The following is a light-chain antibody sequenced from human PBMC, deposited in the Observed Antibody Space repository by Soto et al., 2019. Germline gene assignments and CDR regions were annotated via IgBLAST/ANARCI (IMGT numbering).Light chain of an antibody. J-gene: IGLJ3*02. CDR1: SSDVGDYNY. Sequence: QSVLTQPRSVSGSPGQSVTISCTGTSSDVGDYNYVSWYQQHPGKAPKLMIYDVNKRPSGVPDGFSGSKSGNTASLTISGLQAEDEADYYCCSYAGSYTLWVFGGGTKLTVL. CDR3: CSYAGSYTLWV. CDR2: DVN. V-gene: IGLV2-11*01.